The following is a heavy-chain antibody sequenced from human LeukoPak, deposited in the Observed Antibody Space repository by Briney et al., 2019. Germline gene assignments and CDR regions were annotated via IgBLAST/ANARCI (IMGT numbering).Heavy chain of an antibody. CDR1: GFTVSSNS. J-gene: IGHJ4*02. Sequence: GGSLRLSCTVSGFTVSSNSMSWVRQAPGKGLEWVSFIYSDNTHYSDSVKGRFTISRDNSKNTLYLQMNSLRAEDTAVYYCASFKIVRRYYDSSGYNFDYWGQGTVVTVSS. CDR3: ASFKIVRRYYDSSGYNFDY. V-gene: IGHV3-53*01. D-gene: IGHD3-22*01. CDR2: IYSDNT.